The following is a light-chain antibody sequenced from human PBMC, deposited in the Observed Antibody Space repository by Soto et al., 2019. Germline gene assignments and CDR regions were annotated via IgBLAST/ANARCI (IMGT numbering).Light chain of an antibody. V-gene: IGKV3-11*01. CDR2: DAS. J-gene: IGKJ5*01. Sequence: EIVLTQSPATLSLSPGERATLSCRASQSISRYLAWYQQKPGQAPRLLISDASNRATGIPARFSGSGSGTDFTLTISNVEPEDFAVYFCQQRSNWPPITFGQGTRLEIK. CDR1: QSISRY. CDR3: QQRSNWPPIT.